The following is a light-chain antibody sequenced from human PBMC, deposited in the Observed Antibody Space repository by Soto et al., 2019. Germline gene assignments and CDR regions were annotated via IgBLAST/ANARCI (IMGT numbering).Light chain of an antibody. CDR2: GAS. V-gene: IGKV3-20*01. CDR1: QSVSSSY. CDR3: QHYGTSAL. J-gene: IGKJ3*01. Sequence: EIVLTQSPGTLSLSPAERATLSCRASQSVSSSYLAWYQQKPGQAPRLLIYGASSRATGIPDRFSVSASGTDFTLTISRLEPEDFAVYYCQHYGTSALFGPGTKVDIK.